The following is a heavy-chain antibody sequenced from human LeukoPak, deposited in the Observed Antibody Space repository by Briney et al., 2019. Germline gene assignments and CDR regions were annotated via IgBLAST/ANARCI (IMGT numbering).Heavy chain of an antibody. D-gene: IGHD5-18*01. J-gene: IGHJ4*02. CDR2: ISGSGGST. CDR1: GFTFSSYA. Sequence: GGSLRLSCAASGFTFSSYAMSWVRQAPGKGLEWVSAISGSGGSTYYAGSVKGRFTISRDNSKNTLYLQMNSLRAEDTAVYYCAKDGAMVEYYFDYWGQGTLVTVSS. V-gene: IGHV3-23*01. CDR3: AKDGAMVEYYFDY.